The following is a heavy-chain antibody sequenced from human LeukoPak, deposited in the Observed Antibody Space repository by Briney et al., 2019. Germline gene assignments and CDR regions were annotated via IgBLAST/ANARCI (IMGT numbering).Heavy chain of an antibody. CDR1: GFTFSSYA. V-gene: IGHV3-23*01. J-gene: IGHJ4*02. CDR2: ISGSGGST. CDR3: AKGAYSSSWYWPDY. Sequence: GGSLRLSCAASGFTFSSYAMSWVRQAPGKGLEWVPAISGSGGSTYYADSVKGRFTISRDNSKNTLYLQMNSLRAEDTAVYYCAKGAYSSSWYWPDYWGQGTLVTVSS. D-gene: IGHD6-13*01.